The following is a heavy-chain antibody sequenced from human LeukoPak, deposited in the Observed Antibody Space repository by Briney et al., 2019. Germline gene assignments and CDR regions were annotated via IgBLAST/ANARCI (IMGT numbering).Heavy chain of an antibody. D-gene: IGHD4-23*01. CDR1: GGSISSSSYY. J-gene: IGHJ5*02. CDR3: AREWYGGTNWFDP. CDR2: IYYSGST. V-gene: IGHV4-39*07. Sequence: PSETLSLTCTVSGGSISSSSYYWGWIRQPPGKGLEWIGSIYYSGSTYYNPSLKSRVTISVDTSKNQFSLKMSSVTAADTAVYYCAREWYGGTNWFDPWGQGTLVTVSS.